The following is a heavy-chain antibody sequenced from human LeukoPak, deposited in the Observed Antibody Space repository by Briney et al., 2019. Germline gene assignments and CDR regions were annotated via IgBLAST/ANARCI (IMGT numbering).Heavy chain of an antibody. CDR3: ARHKTRTVTTYAFDI. CDR1: GGSISSSSYY. Sequence: SETLSLTCTVSGGSISSSSYYWGWIRQPPGKGLEWIGSIYYSGSTYYNPSLKSRVTISVDTSKNQFSLKLSSVTAADTAVYYCARHKTRTVTTYAFDIWGQGTMVTVSS. D-gene: IGHD4-17*01. J-gene: IGHJ3*02. CDR2: IYYSGST. V-gene: IGHV4-39*07.